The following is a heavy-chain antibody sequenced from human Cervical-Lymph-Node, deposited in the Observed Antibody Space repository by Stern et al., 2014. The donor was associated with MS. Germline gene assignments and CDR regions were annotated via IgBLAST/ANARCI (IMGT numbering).Heavy chain of an antibody. J-gene: IGHJ4*02. V-gene: IGHV4-39*02. CDR3: AKAPYYYDTSGLTYYFDY. D-gene: IGHD3-22*01. CDR2: IYYRGST. Sequence: QVQLQESGPGLVKPSETLSLTCTVSGGSISSSSYYWGWIRQPPGKRLEWIGTIYYRGSTYYNPSLKSRVTISLDTSKKQFSLKLSSVTAADTSVYYCAKAPYYYDTSGLTYYFDYWGQGTLVTVSS. CDR1: GGSISSSSYY.